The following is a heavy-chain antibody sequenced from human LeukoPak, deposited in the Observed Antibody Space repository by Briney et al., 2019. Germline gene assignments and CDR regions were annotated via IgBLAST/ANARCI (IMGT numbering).Heavy chain of an antibody. CDR3: ARGSEWLSAQNDAFDI. J-gene: IGHJ3*02. V-gene: IGHV1-18*04. Sequence: ASVKVSCKASGYTFTDFYMYWVRQAPGQGLEWMGWISAYNGNTNYAQKLQGRVTMTTDTSTSTAYMELRSLRSDDTAVYYCARGSEWLSAQNDAFDIWGQGTMVTVSS. CDR2: ISAYNGNT. D-gene: IGHD3-3*01. CDR1: GYTFTDFY.